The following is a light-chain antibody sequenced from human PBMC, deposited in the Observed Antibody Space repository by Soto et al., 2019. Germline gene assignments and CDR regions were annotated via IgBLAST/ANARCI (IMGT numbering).Light chain of an antibody. CDR1: QSVSSN. Sequence: EIVMTQSPATLSVSPGERATLSCRASQSVSSNLAWYQQKPGQAPRLLIYGASTRATGIPARFSGSGSGTEFTLNISSLQSEDFAVYYCQQYNNWPAWTFGQGTKVESK. CDR2: GAS. J-gene: IGKJ1*01. V-gene: IGKV3-15*01. CDR3: QQYNNWPAWT.